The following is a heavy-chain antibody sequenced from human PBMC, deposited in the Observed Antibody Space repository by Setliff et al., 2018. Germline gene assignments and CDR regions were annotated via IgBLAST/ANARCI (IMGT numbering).Heavy chain of an antibody. CDR3: ARRPYYYGSGTYLDNNNRWFDP. CDR1: GYSFSTCW. V-gene: IGHV5-51*01. CDR2: IYPGDSIT. Sequence: ESLKISCKGSGYSFSTCWIGWVRQMPGKGLEWMGIIYPGDSITRYSPSFQGQVTISVDKSINTAYLQWSSLRASDTAIYYCARRPYYYGSGTYLDNNNRWFDPWGQGTRVTVSS. J-gene: IGHJ5*02. D-gene: IGHD3-10*01.